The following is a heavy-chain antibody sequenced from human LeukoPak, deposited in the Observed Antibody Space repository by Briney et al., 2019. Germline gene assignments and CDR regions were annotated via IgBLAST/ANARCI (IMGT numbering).Heavy chain of an antibody. CDR2: IYYSGST. D-gene: IGHD1-26*01. CDR3: ARDIVGATVWFDP. Sequence: SETLSLTCTVSGGSISSYYWSWIRQPPGKGLEWIGYIYYSGSTNYNPSLKSRVTISVDTSKNQFSLKLSSVTAADTAVYYCARDIVGATVWFDPWGQGTLVTVSS. V-gene: IGHV4-59*01. CDR1: GGSISSYY. J-gene: IGHJ5*02.